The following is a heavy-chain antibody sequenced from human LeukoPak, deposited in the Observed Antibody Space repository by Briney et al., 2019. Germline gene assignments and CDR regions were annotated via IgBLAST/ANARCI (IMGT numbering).Heavy chain of an antibody. CDR3: AGGNSMDV. Sequence: GGSLRLSCAVSGFPFSNSWMYWVRQAPGKGLEGVANIKSDGSGISYADSVKGRFIISRDNARNSLYLRMNSLRVEDTAVYFCAGGNSMDVWGKGTAVTVSS. V-gene: IGHV3-7*03. D-gene: IGHD1/OR15-1a*01. J-gene: IGHJ6*04. CDR2: IKSDGSGI. CDR1: GFPFSNSW.